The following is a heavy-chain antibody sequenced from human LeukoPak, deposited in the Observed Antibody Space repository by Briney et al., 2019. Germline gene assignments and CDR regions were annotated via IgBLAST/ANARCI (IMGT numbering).Heavy chain of an antibody. CDR2: ISGSGDSI. D-gene: IGHD3-9*01. J-gene: IGHJ1*01. CDR1: GFTFSSYG. Sequence: SGGSLRLSCAASGFTFSSYGMHWVRQSAGEGLEWVSSISGSGDSIHSADSVKGRFTISRDNSKSILYLHMNRLRAEDTAVYYCAKSIGYFDWFLPFQYWGQGSLVAVSS. CDR3: AKSIGYFDWFLPFQY. V-gene: IGHV3-23*01.